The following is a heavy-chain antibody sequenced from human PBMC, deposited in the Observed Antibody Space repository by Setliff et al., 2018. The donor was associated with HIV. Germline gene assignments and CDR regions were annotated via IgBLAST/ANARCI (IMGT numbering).Heavy chain of an antibody. CDR2: IRHSGNT. CDR3: VRTASSSWWGVYYYYYIDL. CDR1: VESFRGHS. D-gene: IGHD6-19*01. J-gene: IGHJ6*03. Sequence: SETLSLTCVVNVESFRGHSWTWIRQTPGKGLQWIGEIRHSGNTNYNPSLESRITIAVDTSKTQFSLRLNSVSAADTAVYYCVRTASSSWWGVYYYYYIDLWGKGTTVTVSS. V-gene: IGHV4-34*01.